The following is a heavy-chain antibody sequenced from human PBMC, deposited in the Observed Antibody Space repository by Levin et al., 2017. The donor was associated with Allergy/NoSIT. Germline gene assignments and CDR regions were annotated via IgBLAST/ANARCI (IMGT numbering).Heavy chain of an antibody. CDR3: ARSWYSSSLGFDP. D-gene: IGHD6-13*01. CDR2: INSDGSST. J-gene: IGHJ5*02. Sequence: GESLKISCAASGFTFSSYWMHWVRQAPGKGLVWVSRINSDGSSTSYADSVKGRFTISRDNAKNTLYLQMNSLRAEDTAVYYCARSWYSSSLGFDPWGQGTLVTVSS. CDR1: GFTFSSYW. V-gene: IGHV3-74*01.